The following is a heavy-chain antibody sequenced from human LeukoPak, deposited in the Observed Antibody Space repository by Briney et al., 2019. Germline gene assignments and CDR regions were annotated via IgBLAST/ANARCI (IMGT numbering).Heavy chain of an antibody. D-gene: IGHD6-19*01. CDR3: ARDGEGAVAGY. J-gene: IGHJ4*02. V-gene: IGHV4-38-2*02. CDR1: GYSISSGYY. Sequence: SETLSLTCTVSGYSISSGYYWGWIRQPPGKGLEWIGSIYHSGSTYYNPSLKSRVTISVDTSKNQFSLKLSSVTAADTAVYYCARDGEGAVAGYWGQGTLVTVSS. CDR2: IYHSGST.